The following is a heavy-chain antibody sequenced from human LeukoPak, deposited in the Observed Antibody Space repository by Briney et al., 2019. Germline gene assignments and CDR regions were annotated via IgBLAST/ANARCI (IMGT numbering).Heavy chain of an antibody. J-gene: IGHJ5*02. CDR2: ISGSGGST. V-gene: IGHV3-23*01. Sequence: GGSLRLSCAASGFTFSSYAMSWVRQAPGKGLEWVSAISGSGGSTYYADSVKGRFTISRDNSKNTLYLQMNSLRAEDTAVYYCAKDSDSSSWAYNWFDPWGQGTLVTVFS. D-gene: IGHD6-13*01. CDR3: AKDSDSSSWAYNWFDP. CDR1: GFTFSSYA.